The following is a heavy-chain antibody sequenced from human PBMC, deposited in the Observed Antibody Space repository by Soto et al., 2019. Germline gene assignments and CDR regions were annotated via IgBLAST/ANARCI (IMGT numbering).Heavy chain of an antibody. J-gene: IGHJ6*02. CDR3: AKGLSSISCYGLCYYYHMDV. CDR1: GFTFSNYA. D-gene: IGHD2-2*01. V-gene: IGHV3-23*01. CDR2: LSSSGGSP. Sequence: EVQLLESGGGLVQPGGSLRLSCAASGFTFSNYAMTWVRQAPGKGLEWVSALSSSGGSPNYADSVKGRFTISRDNSRNTLYLQMNSLRAEDTAVYYCAKGLSSISCYGLCYYYHMDVWGQGTTVTVSS.